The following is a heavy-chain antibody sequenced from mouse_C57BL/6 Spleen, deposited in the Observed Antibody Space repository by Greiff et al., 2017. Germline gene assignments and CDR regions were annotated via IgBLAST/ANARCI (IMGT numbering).Heavy chain of an antibody. CDR3: GRGGNYDAWFAY. J-gene: IGHJ3*01. Sequence: QVQLQPSGAELVKPGASVKMSCKASGYTFTSHWITWVKQRPGQGLEWIGDIYTGSGSSNYNEKFKSKATLTVDTSPSTAYMRLSSLASEDSAVYYCGRGGNYDAWFAYWGQGTLGTVSA. V-gene: IGHV1-55*01. D-gene: IGHD2-1*01. CDR2: IYTGSGSS. CDR1: GYTFTSHW.